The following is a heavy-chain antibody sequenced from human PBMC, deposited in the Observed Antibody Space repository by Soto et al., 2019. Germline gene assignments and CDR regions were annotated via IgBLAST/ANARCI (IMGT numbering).Heavy chain of an antibody. V-gene: IGHV3-7*01. CDR3: ARERWFSPLHYYYLLDV. D-gene: IGHD3-22*01. CDR1: GFTFHNFW. Sequence: VGSLRLSCVVSGFTFHNFWVTWVRQAPGKGLEWVANIHPDGSEAYYVDSLKGRFTISRDNGKNSLYLQMNNLRVEDTAVYYCARERWFSPLHYYYLLDVCGQRTTVTVSS. CDR2: IHPDGSEA. J-gene: IGHJ6*02.